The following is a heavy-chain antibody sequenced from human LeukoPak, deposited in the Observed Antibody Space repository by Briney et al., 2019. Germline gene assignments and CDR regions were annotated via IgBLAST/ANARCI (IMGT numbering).Heavy chain of an antibody. D-gene: IGHD3-16*01. Sequence: TGESLTLSCAVSGFTSSGDWMHWVRQAPGKGLVWVSCSKNDGSSTSYADSVKGRFTISRDSAKNTLYLQMNSLRAEDTAVYYCARELPRIGGQTDASDIWGQGTMVTVS. V-gene: IGHV3-74*01. CDR3: ARELPRIGGQTDASDI. CDR1: GFTSSGDW. CDR2: SKNDGSST. J-gene: IGHJ3*02.